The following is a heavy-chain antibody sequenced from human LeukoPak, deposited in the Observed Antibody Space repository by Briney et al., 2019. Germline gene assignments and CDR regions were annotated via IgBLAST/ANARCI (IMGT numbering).Heavy chain of an antibody. J-gene: IGHJ6*03. CDR2: ISAYNDNT. V-gene: IGHV1-18*01. Sequence: EASVKVSCKASGYTFTSYGISWVRQAPGQGLEWMGWISAYNDNTNYAQKLQGRVTMTTDTSTSTAYMELRSLRSDDTAVYYCARKAPYYYYYYMDVWGKGTTVTVSS. CDR1: GYTFTSYG. CDR3: ARKAPYYYYYYMDV.